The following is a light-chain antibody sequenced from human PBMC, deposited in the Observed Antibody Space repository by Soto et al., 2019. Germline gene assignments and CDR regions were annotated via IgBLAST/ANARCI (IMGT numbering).Light chain of an antibody. CDR1: QSISNY. J-gene: IGKJ4*01. V-gene: IGKV1-39*01. CDR2: AAS. CDR3: QQSYGTPLT. Sequence: DLEMTQSPSSLSASVGDRVTITCRASQSISNYLNWYQHKPGKVPKLLIYAASSLQSGVPTRFSGSGSGTDFTLTIGSLQPEDFATYYCQQSYGTPLTFGGGTKVEIK.